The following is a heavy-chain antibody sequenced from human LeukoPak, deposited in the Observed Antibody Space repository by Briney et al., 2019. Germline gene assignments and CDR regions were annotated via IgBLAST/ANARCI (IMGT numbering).Heavy chain of an antibody. J-gene: IGHJ5*02. Sequence: ASVNVSCKTSGYTFTSYAMHWVRQAPGQRLEWMGWINAGNGNTKYSQKFQGRVTITRDTSASTAYMELSSLRSEDTAVYYCARDHGGGYCSSTSCYNPSWFDPWGQGTLVTVSS. CDR2: INAGNGNT. CDR1: GYTFTSYA. D-gene: IGHD2-2*02. V-gene: IGHV1-3*01. CDR3: ARDHGGGYCSSTSCYNPSWFDP.